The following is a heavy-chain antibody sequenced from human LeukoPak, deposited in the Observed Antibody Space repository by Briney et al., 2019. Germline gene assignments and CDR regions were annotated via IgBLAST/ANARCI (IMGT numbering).Heavy chain of an antibody. V-gene: IGHV3-21*01. D-gene: IGHD2-21*01. J-gene: IGHJ4*02. CDR1: GFIFSSYT. CDR3: ATLGCAGENCPRAGRALGGY. CDR2: ISSGGTFV. Sequence: GGSLRLSCIGSGFIFSSYTLHWVRQAPGKELEWVSSISSGGTFVFYADSVTGRFTISRDNAGKFLYLQMDSLRAEDTAVYYCATLGCAGENCPRAGRALGGYWGPGTLVTVSS.